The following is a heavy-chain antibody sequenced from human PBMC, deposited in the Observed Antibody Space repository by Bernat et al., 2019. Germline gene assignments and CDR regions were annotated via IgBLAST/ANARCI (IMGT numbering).Heavy chain of an antibody. J-gene: IGHJ3*02. CDR3: EREGGTYCSSTSCYAAHDAFDI. CDR1: GFTFSSYW. V-gene: IGHV3-7*03. D-gene: IGHD2-2*01. CDR2: IKQDGSEK. Sequence: EVQLVESGGGLVQPGGSLRLSCAASGFTFSSYWMSWVRQAPGKGLEWVANIKQDGSEKYYVDSVKGRFTISRDNAKNSLYLQMNSLRAEDTAVYYCEREGGTYCSSTSCYAAHDAFDIWGQGTMVTVSS.